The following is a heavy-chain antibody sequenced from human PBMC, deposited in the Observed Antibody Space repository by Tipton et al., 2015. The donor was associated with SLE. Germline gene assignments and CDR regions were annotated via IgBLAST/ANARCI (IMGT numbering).Heavy chain of an antibody. Sequence: TLSLTCTVSGGSISSYYWSWIRQPPGKGLEWIGYIYYSGSTNYNPSLKSRVTISVDTSKNQFSLKLSSVTAADTAVYYCARVGTYYYDSRARCYFDYWGQGTLVTVSS. J-gene: IGHJ4*02. CDR3: ARVGTYYYDSRARCYFDY. CDR2: IYYSGST. CDR1: GGSISSYY. D-gene: IGHD3-22*01. V-gene: IGHV4-59*01.